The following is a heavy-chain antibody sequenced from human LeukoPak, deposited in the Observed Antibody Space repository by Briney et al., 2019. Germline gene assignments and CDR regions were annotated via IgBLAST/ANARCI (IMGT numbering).Heavy chain of an antibody. CDR2: ISGSGGGT. D-gene: IGHD3-22*01. CDR1: GITLSNYG. V-gene: IGHV3-23*01. J-gene: IGHJ4*02. CDR3: AKRGVVIRVILVGFHKEAYYFDS. Sequence: GGSLRLSCAVSGITLSNYGMSWIRQAPGKGLEWVAGISGSGGGTNYADSVKGRFTISRDNSKNTLYLQMNRLRAEDTAVYFCAKRGVVIRVILVGFHKEAYYFDSWGQGAQVTVSS.